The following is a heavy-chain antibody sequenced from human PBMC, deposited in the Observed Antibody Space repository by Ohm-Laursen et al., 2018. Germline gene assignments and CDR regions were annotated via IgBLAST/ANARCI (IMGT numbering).Heavy chain of an antibody. J-gene: IGHJ4*02. CDR3: AKSGDRDISSWNIYFDN. D-gene: IGHD6-13*01. CDR1: GFTVSNNY. V-gene: IGHV3-53*05. Sequence: SLRLSCSASGFTVSNNYMSWVRQAPGKGLEWASVIYSGGSTYYADSVKGRFTISRDNTKNTLFLHMTSLRVDDTALYYCAKSGDRDISSWNIYFDNWGQGTLVTVSS. CDR2: IYSGGST.